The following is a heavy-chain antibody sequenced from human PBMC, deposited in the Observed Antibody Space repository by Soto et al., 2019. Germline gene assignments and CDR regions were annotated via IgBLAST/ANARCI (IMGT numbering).Heavy chain of an antibody. Sequence: QVQLVESGGGVVQPGRSLRLSCAASGFTFSSYGMHWVRQAPGKGLEWVAVISYDGSNKYYADSVKGRFTISRDNSKNTLYLQMNSLRAEDTAVYYCAKDIFYVRIFDYWGQGTLVTVSS. J-gene: IGHJ4*02. D-gene: IGHD3-10*02. V-gene: IGHV3-30*18. CDR3: AKDIFYVRIFDY. CDR1: GFTFSSYG. CDR2: ISYDGSNK.